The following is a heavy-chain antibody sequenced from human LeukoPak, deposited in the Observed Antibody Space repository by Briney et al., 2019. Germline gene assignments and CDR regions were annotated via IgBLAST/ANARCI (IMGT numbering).Heavy chain of an antibody. CDR1: GFTFSSYW. V-gene: IGHV3-7*01. CDR3: ARGLDGITGTTFDAFDI. CDR2: IKQDGSEK. D-gene: IGHD1-7*01. J-gene: IGHJ3*02. Sequence: PGGSLRLSCAASGFTFSSYWMSWVRQAPGKGLEWVANIKQDGSEKYYVDSVKGRFTISRDNAKNSLYLQMNSLRAEDTAVYYCARGLDGITGTTFDAFDIWGQGTMVTVSS.